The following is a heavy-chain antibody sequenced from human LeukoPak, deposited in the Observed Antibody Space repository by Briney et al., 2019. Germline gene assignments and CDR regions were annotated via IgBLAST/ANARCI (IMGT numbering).Heavy chain of an antibody. J-gene: IGHJ4*02. CDR1: GYTFTSYD. CDR3: AGAGAYYYDSSGYNSPQV. V-gene: IGHV1-8*01. D-gene: IGHD3-22*01. Sequence: GASVKVSCKASGYTFTSYDINWVRQATGQGLEWMGWMNPNSGNTGYAQKFQGRVTMTRNTSISTAYMELSSLRSEDTAVYYCAGAGAYYYDSSGYNSPQVWGQGTLVTVSS. CDR2: MNPNSGNT.